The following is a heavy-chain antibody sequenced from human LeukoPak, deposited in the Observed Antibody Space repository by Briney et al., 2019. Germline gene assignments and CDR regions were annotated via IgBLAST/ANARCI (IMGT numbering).Heavy chain of an antibody. CDR1: GFTFSSYE. Sequence: GGSLRLSCAASGFTFSSYEMDWVRQTPEKGLVWVSRINTDGSTTNYADSVKGRFTISRDNAKNTLYLQMNSLRAEDTGLYFCARDHTSGYIPLGYWGQGTLVTVSS. CDR2: INTDGSTT. J-gene: IGHJ4*02. V-gene: IGHV3-74*01. D-gene: IGHD3-22*01. CDR3: ARDHTSGYIPLGY.